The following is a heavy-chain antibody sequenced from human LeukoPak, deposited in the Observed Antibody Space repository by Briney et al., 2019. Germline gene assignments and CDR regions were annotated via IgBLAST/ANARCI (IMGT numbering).Heavy chain of an antibody. J-gene: IGHJ5*02. CDR2: IKQDGSEK. CDR3: ARALPPGYSSSWALAGRLWFDP. D-gene: IGHD6-13*01. Sequence: GGSLRLSCAASGFTFSSYWMSWVRQAPGKGLEWVANIKQDGSEKYYVDSVKGRFTISRDNAKNSLYLQMNSLRAEDTAVYYCARALPPGYSSSWALAGRLWFDPWGQGTLVPSPQ. CDR1: GFTFSSYW. V-gene: IGHV3-7*01.